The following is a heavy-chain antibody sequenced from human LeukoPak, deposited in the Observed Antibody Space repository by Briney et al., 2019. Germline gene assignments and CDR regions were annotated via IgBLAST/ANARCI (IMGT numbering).Heavy chain of an antibody. CDR2: ISAYNGNT. D-gene: IGHD3-22*01. J-gene: IGHJ4*02. Sequence: ASVKVSCKASGYTFTSYGISSVRQAPGQGLEWMGWISAYNGNTNYAQKLQGRVTMTTETSTSTAYMELRSLRSDDTAVYYCASSPYYYDSSGYYYWGQGTLVTVSS. CDR3: ASSPYYYDSSGYYY. CDR1: GYTFTSYG. V-gene: IGHV1-18*01.